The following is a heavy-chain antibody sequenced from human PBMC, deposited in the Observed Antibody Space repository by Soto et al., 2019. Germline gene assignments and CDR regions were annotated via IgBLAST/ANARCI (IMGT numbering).Heavy chain of an antibody. CDR2: IYHSGST. CDR3: ARSLSSSSGYFDP. V-gene: IGHV4-38-2*01. Sequence: SETLSLTCAVSGYSISSGYYWGWIRQPPGKGLEWIGSIYHSGSTYYNPSLKSRPFISLDTSKSQFFLRLTSVTAADTAMYYCARSLSSSSGYFDPWGQGTLVTVSS. J-gene: IGHJ5*02. D-gene: IGHD6-6*01. CDR1: GYSISSGYY.